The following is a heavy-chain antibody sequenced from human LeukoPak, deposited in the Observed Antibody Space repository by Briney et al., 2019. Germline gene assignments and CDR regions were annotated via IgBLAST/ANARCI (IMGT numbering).Heavy chain of an antibody. CDR3: AKDGDSGSWYSYHYFDH. V-gene: IGHV3-33*06. Sequence: PGGSLRLSCAASGFTFSSYGMHWVRQAPGKGLEWVAVIWYDGGNKYYPDSVKGRFTISRDNSKNTLYLQMSSLRAEDTAVYYCAKDGDSGSWYSYHYFDHWGQGTLVTVSS. J-gene: IGHJ4*02. CDR1: GFTFSSYG. CDR2: IWYDGGNK. D-gene: IGHD6-13*01.